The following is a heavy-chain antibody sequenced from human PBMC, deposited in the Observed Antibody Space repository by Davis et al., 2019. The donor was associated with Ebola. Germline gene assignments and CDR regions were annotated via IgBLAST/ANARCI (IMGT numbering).Heavy chain of an antibody. CDR1: GYTFTSYG. CDR3: ARAQFPTTSDH. CDR2: INPHNGNT. J-gene: IGHJ4*02. D-gene: IGHD1-1*01. Sequence: ASVKVSCKASGYTFTSYGITWVRQAPGQGLEWMGWINPHNGNTNYAQSVEGRVTMTTDTSTTTAYMEVESLRSDDTAVYYCARAQFPTTSDHWGQGTLVTVSS. V-gene: IGHV1-18*04.